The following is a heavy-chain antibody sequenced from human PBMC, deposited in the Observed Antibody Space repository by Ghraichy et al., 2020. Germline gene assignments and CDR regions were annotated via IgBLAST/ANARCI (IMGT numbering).Heavy chain of an antibody. Sequence: GESLNISCAASGFTFSTFPMSWVRQGPGKGLEWVSAISDTTYYADSVRGRFTISRDNSKDTLFLQMNSLRAEDTAVYYCARYCISTTCYGGLQYGMDVWGQGTTVTVSS. D-gene: IGHD2-2*01. CDR1: GFTFSTFP. V-gene: IGHV3-23*01. J-gene: IGHJ6*02. CDR2: ISDTT. CDR3: ARYCISTTCYGGLQYGMDV.